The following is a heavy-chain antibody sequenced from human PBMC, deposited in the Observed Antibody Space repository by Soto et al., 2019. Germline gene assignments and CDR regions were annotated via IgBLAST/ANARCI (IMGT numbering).Heavy chain of an antibody. D-gene: IGHD3-9*01. CDR1: GGSISSSNW. CDR3: ARVGNYDILTGYYYLDY. J-gene: IGHJ4*02. Sequence: SETLSLTCAVSGGSISSSNWWSWVRQPPGKGLEWIGDIYHSGNTNYNPSLKSRVTISVDKSKNQFSLKLSSVTAADTAVYYCARVGNYDILTGYYYLDYWGQGTLVTVS. CDR2: IYHSGNT. V-gene: IGHV4-4*02.